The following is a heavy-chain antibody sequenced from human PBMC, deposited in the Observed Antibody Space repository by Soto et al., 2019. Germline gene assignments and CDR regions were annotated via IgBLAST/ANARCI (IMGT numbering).Heavy chain of an antibody. V-gene: IGHV3-23*01. Sequence: EVQLLESGGGLVQPGGSLRLSCAASGFTFSSYAMSWVRQAPGKGLEWVSAISGSGGSTYYADSVKGRFTISRDNSKNTLYLQMNSLRAEDTAVYYCAKDRYCSGGSCYPAYYFDYCGQGTLVTVSS. CDR2: ISGSGGST. CDR3: AKDRYCSGGSCYPAYYFDY. J-gene: IGHJ4*02. CDR1: GFTFSSYA. D-gene: IGHD2-15*01.